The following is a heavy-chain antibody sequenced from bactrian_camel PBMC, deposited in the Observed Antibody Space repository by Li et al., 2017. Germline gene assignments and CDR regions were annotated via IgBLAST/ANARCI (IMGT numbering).Heavy chain of an antibody. CDR2: IATGSGNT. V-gene: IGHV3S1*01. CDR3: AAAFLLPTRYARSWYMQSDYPY. CDR1: GYTYNRNC. Sequence: HVQLVESGGGSVQAGGSLRLSCAASGYTYNRNCMALFRQAPGKEREGVARIATGSGNTYYADPVKGRFTISQDNAKNTVYLQMNSLKPEDTAMYYCAAAFLLPTRYARSWYMQSDYPYWGQGTQVTVSS. D-gene: IGHD1*01. J-gene: IGHJ4*01.